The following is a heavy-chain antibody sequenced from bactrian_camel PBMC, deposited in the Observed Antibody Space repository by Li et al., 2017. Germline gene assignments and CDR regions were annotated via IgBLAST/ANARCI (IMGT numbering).Heavy chain of an antibody. CDR1: EESYC. J-gene: IGHJ4*01. V-gene: IGHV3S26*01. CDR2: FNSDTGVL. D-gene: IGHD3*01. Sequence: VQLVESGGGSVQAGGSLTLSCVASEESYCMAWFRQSPGKEREGVAAFNSDTGVLRYADSVKGRFTISKDNAKDTLYLQMISLKPEDTATYYCAAGPLGARRRSDGWCFKALGDNYSGQGTQVTVS. CDR3: AAGPLGARRRSDGWCFKALGDNY.